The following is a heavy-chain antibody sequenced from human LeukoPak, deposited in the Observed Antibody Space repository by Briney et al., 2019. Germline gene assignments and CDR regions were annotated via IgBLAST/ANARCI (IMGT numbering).Heavy chain of an antibody. V-gene: IGHV1-2*02. D-gene: IGHD1-26*01. J-gene: IGHJ4*02. CDR2: INPNSGGT. CDR1: GYTFTGYY. Sequence: ASVKVSCKASGYTFTGYYMHWVRQAPGQGLEWMGWINPNSGGTNYAQKFQGRVTMTRDTSISTAYMELSRLRSDDTAVYYCARFRATKNYSDYWGQGTLVTVSS. CDR3: ARFRATKNYSDY.